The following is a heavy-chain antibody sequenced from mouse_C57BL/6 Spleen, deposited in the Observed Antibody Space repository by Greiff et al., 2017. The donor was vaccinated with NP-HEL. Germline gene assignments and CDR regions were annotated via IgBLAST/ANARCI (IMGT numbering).Heavy chain of an antibody. Sequence: EVQLQQSGPVLVKPGASVKMSCKASGYTFTDYYMNWVKQSHGKSLEWIGVINPYNGGTSYNQKFKGKATLTVDKSSSTAYMELNSLTSEDSAVYYCARSGAYDGLAWFAYWGQGTLVTVSA. CDR2: INPYNGGT. J-gene: IGHJ3*01. CDR1: GYTFTDYY. D-gene: IGHD2-3*01. V-gene: IGHV1-19*01. CDR3: ARSGAYDGLAWFAY.